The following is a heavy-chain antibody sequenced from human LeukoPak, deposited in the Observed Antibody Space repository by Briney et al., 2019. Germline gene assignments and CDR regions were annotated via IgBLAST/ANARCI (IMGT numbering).Heavy chain of an antibody. D-gene: IGHD1-14*01. J-gene: IGHJ4*02. CDR2: ISGSGGST. Sequence: GALRLSCAASGFTFSSYAMSWVRQAPGKGLEWVSAISGSGGSTYYADSVKGRFTISRDNSKNTLYLQMDSLRDEDTAVYYCATETIGRHYDYWGQGTLLTVSS. V-gene: IGHV3-23*01. CDR3: ATETIGRHYDY. CDR1: GFTFSSYA.